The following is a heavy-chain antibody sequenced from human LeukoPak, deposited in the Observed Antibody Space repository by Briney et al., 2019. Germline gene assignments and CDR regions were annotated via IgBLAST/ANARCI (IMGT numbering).Heavy chain of an antibody. Sequence: PGGSLRLSCAASGFTFSSYAMHWVRQAPGKGLEWVAVISYDGSNKYYADSVKGRFTISRDNSKNTLYLQMNSLRAEDTAVYYCARDRTNSGGLLWFDDAFDIWGQGTMVTVSS. CDR3: ARDRTNSGGLLWFDDAFDI. J-gene: IGHJ3*02. D-gene: IGHD6-19*01. CDR1: GFTFSSYA. V-gene: IGHV3-30-3*01. CDR2: ISYDGSNK.